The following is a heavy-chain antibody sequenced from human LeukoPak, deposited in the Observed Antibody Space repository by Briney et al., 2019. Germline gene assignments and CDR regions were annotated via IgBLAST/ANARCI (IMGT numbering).Heavy chain of an antibody. J-gene: IGHJ4*02. V-gene: IGHV4-34*01. CDR2: INHSGST. CDR3: ARSDTALNREEFDY. Sequence: SETLSLTCAVYGGSFSGYYWSWIRQPPGKGLEWIGEINHSGSTNYNPSLKSRVTISVDTSKNQFSLKLSSVTAADTAVYYCARSDTALNREEFDYWGQGTLVTVSS. D-gene: IGHD5-18*01. CDR1: GGSFSGYY.